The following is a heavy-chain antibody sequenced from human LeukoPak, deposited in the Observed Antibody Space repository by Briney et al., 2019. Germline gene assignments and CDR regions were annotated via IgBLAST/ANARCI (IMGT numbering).Heavy chain of an antibody. CDR3: AKDTGTTGTTTDASDI. Sequence: GGSLRLSCAAPGFTFSYYTMSWVRQAPGKGLEWVSSISSTGSSIYYADSVKGRFTISRDNAKNSLYLQMNSLRAEDTAVYYCAKDTGTTGTTTDASDIWGQGTMVTVSS. J-gene: IGHJ3*02. CDR1: GFTFSYYT. CDR2: ISSTGSSI. V-gene: IGHV3-21*04. D-gene: IGHD1-1*01.